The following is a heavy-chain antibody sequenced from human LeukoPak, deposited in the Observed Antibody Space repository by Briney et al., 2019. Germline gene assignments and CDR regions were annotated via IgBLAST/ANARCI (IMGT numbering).Heavy chain of an antibody. CDR3: ARGRRTSRAFDI. J-gene: IGHJ3*02. V-gene: IGHV4-34*01. CDR2: INHSGST. D-gene: IGHD1-14*01. Sequence: PSETLSLTCAVYGGSFSGSYWSWTRHPPGKGLEWIGEINHSGSTNYNPSLKSRVTISVDTSKNQFSLKLSSVTAADTAVYYCARGRRTSRAFDIWGQGTMVTVSS. CDR1: GGSFSGSY.